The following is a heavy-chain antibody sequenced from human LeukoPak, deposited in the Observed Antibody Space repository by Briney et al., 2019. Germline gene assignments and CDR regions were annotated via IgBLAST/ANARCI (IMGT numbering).Heavy chain of an antibody. CDR3: ASRYHFWSGYTPEYYFDY. V-gene: IGHV1-2*02. CDR1: GYTFTDYY. CDR2: INPNSGGT. J-gene: IGHJ4*02. Sequence: ASVKVSCKASGYTFTDYYIHWVRQAPGQGLEWMGWINPNSGGTNYAQKFQGRITMTRDTSISTAYMELSRLRSDDTAVYYCASRYHFWSGYTPEYYFDYWGQGTLVTVSS. D-gene: IGHD3-3*01.